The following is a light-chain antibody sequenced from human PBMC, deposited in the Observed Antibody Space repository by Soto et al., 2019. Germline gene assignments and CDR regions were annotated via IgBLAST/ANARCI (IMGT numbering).Light chain of an antibody. CDR3: CSYAGISTWI. CDR2: EGT. CDR1: SNNFGSYNL. J-gene: IGLJ2*01. V-gene: IGLV2-23*01. Sequence: QSALTQPASVSGSPGQSITISCTETSNNFGSYNLVSWFQHHPGKAPKLIIYEGTKRPSGVSNRFSGSKSGNTASLTISGLQAEDEADYYCCSYAGISTWIFGGGTKLTVL.